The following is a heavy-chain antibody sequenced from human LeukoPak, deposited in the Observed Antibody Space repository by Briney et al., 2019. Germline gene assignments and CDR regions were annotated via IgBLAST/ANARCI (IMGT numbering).Heavy chain of an antibody. V-gene: IGHV3-74*01. D-gene: IGHD4-11*01. CDR3: ARGLPYYYYMDV. CDR1: GFTFSSYW. CDR2: INSDGSST. J-gene: IGHJ6*03. Sequence: GGSLRLSCAASGFTFSSYWMHWVRQAPGKGLVWVSRINSDGSSTSYADSVKGRFTISRDNAKNTLHLQMNSLRAEDTAVYYCARGLPYYYYMDVWGKGTTVTVSS.